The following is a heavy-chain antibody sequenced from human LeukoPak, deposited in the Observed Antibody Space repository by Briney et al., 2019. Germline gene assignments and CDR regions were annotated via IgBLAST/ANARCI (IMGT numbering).Heavy chain of an antibody. V-gene: IGHV3-30*02. CDR1: GFTFSSYA. CDR3: AKDHGSSDWYYFDY. Sequence: PGGSLRHACAASGFTFSSYAMHWVRQAPGKGLEWVAFIHYDGSNNYYADSVKGRFTISRDNSKNTLYLQMNTLRADDTAVYYCAKDHGSSDWYYFDYWGQGTLVTVSS. CDR2: IHYDGSNN. J-gene: IGHJ4*02. D-gene: IGHD6-13*01.